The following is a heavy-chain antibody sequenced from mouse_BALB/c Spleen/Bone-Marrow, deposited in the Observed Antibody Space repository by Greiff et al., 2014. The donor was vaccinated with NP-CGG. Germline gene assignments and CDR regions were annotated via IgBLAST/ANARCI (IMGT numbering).Heavy chain of an antibody. V-gene: IGHV14-4*02. D-gene: IGHD2-4*01. CDR3: NARGDYDFDYFDY. J-gene: IGHJ2*01. CDR2: IDPENGDT. Sequence: EVQLQQSGAELVRSGASVKLSCTASGFNIKDYYMHWVKQRPELGLEWIGWIDPENGDTEYAPKFQGKATMTADTSSNTAYLQLSSLTSEDTAVYYCNARGDYDFDYFDYWGQGTTLTVSS. CDR1: GFNIKDYY.